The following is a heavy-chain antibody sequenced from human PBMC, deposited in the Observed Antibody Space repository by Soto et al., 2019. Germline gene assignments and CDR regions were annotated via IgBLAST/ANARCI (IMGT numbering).Heavy chain of an antibody. V-gene: IGHV1-18*01. CDR2: ISAYNGNT. CDR1: GYTFTSYG. D-gene: IGHD6-6*01. J-gene: IGHJ6*02. CDR3: ARGVIAARYYYYGMDV. Sequence: ASVKVSCKASGYTFTSYGISWVRQAPGQGLEWMGWISAYNGNTNYAQKLQGRVTMTTDTSTSTAYMELRSLRSDDTAVHYCARGVIAARYYYYGMDVWGQGTTVTVSS.